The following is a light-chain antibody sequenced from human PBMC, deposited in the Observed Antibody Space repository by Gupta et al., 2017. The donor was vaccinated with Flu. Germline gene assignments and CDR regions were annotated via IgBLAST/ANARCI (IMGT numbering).Light chain of an antibody. V-gene: IGLV2-14*04. CDR3: RTYTSGSANIVV. J-gene: IGLJ2*01. CDR2: AVS. Sequence: TNSCTETSRDVDADNDDPWYRQHPRKPPKIMMYAVSKRPPGGSNHRAGSHPGHTAAQTISDLQPADEADYYCRTYTSGSANIVVFGGGTKLTVL. CDR1: SRDVDADND.